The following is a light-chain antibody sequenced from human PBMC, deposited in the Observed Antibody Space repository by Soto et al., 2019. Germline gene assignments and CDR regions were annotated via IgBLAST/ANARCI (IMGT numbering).Light chain of an antibody. CDR1: QSVRTY. CDR2: GAS. Sequence: VMTQSPDTLSLSPGESASLSCRASQSVRTYLAWFQQKPGQAPRLLIYGASARAPGVPARFSGRGSGTEFTLTISNLQSEYFAIYYCQQYDNWPPVTFGPGTKVDLK. CDR3: QQYDNWPPVT. J-gene: IGKJ1*01. V-gene: IGKV3-15*01.